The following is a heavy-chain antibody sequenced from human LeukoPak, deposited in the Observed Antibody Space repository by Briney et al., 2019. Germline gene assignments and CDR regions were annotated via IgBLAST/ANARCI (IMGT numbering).Heavy chain of an antibody. CDR2: IYYSGNT. J-gene: IGHJ5*02. D-gene: IGHD6-6*01. V-gene: IGHV4-39*07. CDR1: GGSISSSGSY. Sequence: SETLSLTCTVSGGSISSSGSYWAWIRQPPGKGLEWIGSIYYSGNTYNPSLKSRVTISVDTSKNQSSLNLTSVNAADTAVYYCARVMAARREDLNWFDPWGQGTLVTVSS. CDR3: ARVMAARREDLNWFDP.